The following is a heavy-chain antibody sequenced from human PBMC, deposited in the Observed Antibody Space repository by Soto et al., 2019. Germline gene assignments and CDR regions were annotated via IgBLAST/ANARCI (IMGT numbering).Heavy chain of an antibody. CDR2: IGTVGDT. D-gene: IGHD2-8*01. Sequence: GGSLRLSCVASGFTFSTYDMHWVRQPTGKGLEWVSAIGTVGDTYYLDSVKGRFTISRENAKNSLYPQMNSLRAGDTAVYYCARGRSNQYESSPPPKFDPWGRGTLVTVSS. CDR3: ARGRSNQYESSPPPKFDP. J-gene: IGHJ5*02. CDR1: GFTFSTYD. V-gene: IGHV3-13*01.